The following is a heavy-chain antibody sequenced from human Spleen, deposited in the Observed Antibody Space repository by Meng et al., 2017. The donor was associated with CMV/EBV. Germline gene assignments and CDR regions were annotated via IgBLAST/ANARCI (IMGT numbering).Heavy chain of an antibody. CDR2: INSDGSNT. CDR1: GFIFSHNW. V-gene: IGHV3-74*01. D-gene: IGHD4-11*01. J-gene: IGHJ6*02. CDR3: ARVPGDYSNYYYYYGMDV. Sequence: LSLTCAASGFIFSHNWMHWVRQGPGKGLVWVSRINSDGSNTRYADSVKGRFTISRDNAKNSLYLQMNSLRAEDTAVYYCARVPGDYSNYYYYYGMDVWGQGTTVTVSS.